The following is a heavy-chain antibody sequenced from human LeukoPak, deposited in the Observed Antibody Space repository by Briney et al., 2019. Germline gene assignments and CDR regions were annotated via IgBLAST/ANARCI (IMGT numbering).Heavy chain of an antibody. Sequence: GGSLRLSCAASGFSLSGDWMIWVRQAPGKGLEWVARIKTISEGGTTDYAAPVKSRFTISRDDSENTLYLQMNSLKTEDTALYYCTTMGASWGQGTLVTVSS. D-gene: IGHD3-16*01. J-gene: IGHJ5*02. CDR3: TTMGAS. V-gene: IGHV3-15*01. CDR2: IKTISEGGTT. CDR1: GFSLSGDW.